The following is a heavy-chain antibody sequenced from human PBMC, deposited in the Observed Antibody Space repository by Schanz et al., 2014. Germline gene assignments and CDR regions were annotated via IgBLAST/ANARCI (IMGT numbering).Heavy chain of an antibody. Sequence: QVQLVESGGGVVQPGRSLRLSCAAYGFTLSSYAMHWVRQAPGKGLEWVAVISYDGSNKYYADSVKGRFTISRDNSKNTRYLQMNTLRAEDTAVYYCARDVDDRRGYGSGYWLGDCRDVWGQGTTVTVSS. CDR3: ARDVDDRRGYGSGYWLGDCRDV. V-gene: IGHV3-30-3*01. J-gene: IGHJ6*02. CDR2: ISYDGSNK. CDR1: GFTLSSYA. D-gene: IGHD3-10*01.